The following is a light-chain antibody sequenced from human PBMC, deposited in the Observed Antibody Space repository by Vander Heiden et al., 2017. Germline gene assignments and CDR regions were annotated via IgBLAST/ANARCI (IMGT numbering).Light chain of an antibody. CDR3: SSFTGSSTPIV. CDR1: SSVVGSYIR. J-gene: IGLJ1*01. Sequence: QSPLTQPPSVSGSPGQSVTSYWTGSSSVVGSYIRGAWYQQPPGTAPKLVIYEVSNRPSGVPDRCSGSKSGNTASMTISGLQAVDEADYYCSSFTGSSTPIVFGTGTRVTVL. V-gene: IGLV2-18*02. CDR2: EVS.